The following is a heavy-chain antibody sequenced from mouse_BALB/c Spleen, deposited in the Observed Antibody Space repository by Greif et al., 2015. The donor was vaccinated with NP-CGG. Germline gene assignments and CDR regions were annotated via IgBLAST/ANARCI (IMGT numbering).Heavy chain of an antibody. V-gene: IGHV2-9*02. D-gene: IGHD1-1*01. Sequence: QVQLQQSGPGLVAPSQSLSITCTVSGFSLTSYGVHWVRQPPGKGLEWLGVMWAGGSTNYNSALMSRLSISKDNSKSQVFLKMSSLQTDDTAMYYCARDYYGSSLYFDYWGQGTTLTVSS. CDR1: GFSLTSYG. J-gene: IGHJ2*01. CDR2: MWAGGST. CDR3: ARDYYGSSLYFDY.